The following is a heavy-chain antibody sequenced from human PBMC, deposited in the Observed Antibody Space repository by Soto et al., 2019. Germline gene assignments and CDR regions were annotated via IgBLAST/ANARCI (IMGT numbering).Heavy chain of an antibody. V-gene: IGHV4-39*01. J-gene: IGHJ5*02. CDR2: IYYSGST. CDR3: ATQEVGGSYVYTFDP. Sequence: QLHLRESGPGLVKPSETLSLTCTVSGGSITSSSYYWVWIRQPPGKGLEWIGRIYYSGSTYYNPSLKSRVTISVDTSKNQFSLMLSSVTAAVTAVYYCATQEVGGSYVYTFDPWGQGTLVTVSS. CDR1: GGSITSSSYY. D-gene: IGHD1-26*01.